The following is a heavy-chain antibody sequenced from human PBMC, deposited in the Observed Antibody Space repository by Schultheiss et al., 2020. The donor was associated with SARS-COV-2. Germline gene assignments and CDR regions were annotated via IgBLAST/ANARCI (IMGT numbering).Heavy chain of an antibody. D-gene: IGHD3-9*01. CDR3: AKGGWLEY. J-gene: IGHJ4*02. CDR1: GFTFSTAW. Sequence: GGSLRLSCAASGFTFSTAWMSWVRQAPGKGLEWVSAISDSDDNTYYADSAKGRFTISRDNSKNTLYLQMNSLRAEDTAVYYCAKGGWLEYWGQGTLVTVSS. CDR2: ISDSDDNT. V-gene: IGHV3-23*01.